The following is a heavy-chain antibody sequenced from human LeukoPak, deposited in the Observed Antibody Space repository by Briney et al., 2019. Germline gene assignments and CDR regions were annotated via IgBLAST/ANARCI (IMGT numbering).Heavy chain of an antibody. CDR3: AKDIGFGELLEAFDI. CDR1: GFTFDDYA. CDR2: ISCSGGSI. D-gene: IGHD3-10*01. J-gene: IGHJ3*02. V-gene: IGHV3-9*01. Sequence: GGSLRLSCAASGFTFDDYAMHWVRQAPGKGLEWVSGISCSGGSIGYADSVKGRFTISRDNAKNSLYLQMNSLGAEDTALYYCAKDIGFGELLEAFDIWGQGTMVTVSS.